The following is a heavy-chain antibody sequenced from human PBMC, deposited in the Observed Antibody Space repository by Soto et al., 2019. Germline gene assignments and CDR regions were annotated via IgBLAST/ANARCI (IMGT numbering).Heavy chain of an antibody. CDR3: ARDGPSSSGYYGMDV. CDR2: INPNSGGT. J-gene: IGHJ6*02. Sequence: ASVTVSSKASGYTYTGSYIHLVRQAPVQGLEWMGWINPNSGGTNYAQKFQGWVTMTRDTSISTAYMELSRLRSDDTAVYYCARDGPSSSGYYGMDVWGQGNTVTVS. CDR1: GYTYTGSY. V-gene: IGHV1-2*04. D-gene: IGHD6-6*01.